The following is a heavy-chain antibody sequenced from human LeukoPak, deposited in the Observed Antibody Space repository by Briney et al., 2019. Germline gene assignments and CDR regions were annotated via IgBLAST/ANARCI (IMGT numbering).Heavy chain of an antibody. J-gene: IGHJ3*02. V-gene: IGHV3-23*01. CDR3: AKGEYGGDWTVDAFDI. Sequence: GGSLRLSCAASGFSFSTYDMSWARQAPGKGLEWVSAIRGSGDNTYYVDSVKGRFTISRDNTKNTVYLQMNNLRVEDTAIYYCAKGEYGGDWTVDAFDIWGQGTMVTVSS. CDR1: GFSFSTYD. CDR2: IRGSGDNT. D-gene: IGHD2-21*02.